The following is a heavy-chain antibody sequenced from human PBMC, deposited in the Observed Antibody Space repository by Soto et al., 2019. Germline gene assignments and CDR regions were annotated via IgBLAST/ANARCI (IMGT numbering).Heavy chain of an antibody. CDR2: ISGGGIST. Sequence: EVQLLESGGGLVQPGGSLTLSCAASGFTFSSYAMSWVRQAPGKGLEWVSAISGGGISTYYADSVRGRFTISRDNSRNTQYLQLNRLRAEDTAVYYCAKDAITMVRGANNWFDPWGQGTLVTVSS. J-gene: IGHJ5*02. V-gene: IGHV3-23*01. CDR1: GFTFSSYA. D-gene: IGHD3-10*01. CDR3: AKDAITMVRGANNWFDP.